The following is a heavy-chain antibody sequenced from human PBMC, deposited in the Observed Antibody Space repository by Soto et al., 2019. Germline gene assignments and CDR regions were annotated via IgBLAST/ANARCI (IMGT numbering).Heavy chain of an antibody. CDR1: GFTFSSYG. Sequence: QVQLVESGGGVVQPGRSLRLSCAASGFTFSSYGMHWVRQAPGTGLEWVAVISYDGSNKYYADSVKGRFTISRDNSKNTLHLQINSVRAEAKGGYYCAKDRRGRYGRRHWFDHWGQGTQVTVS. V-gene: IGHV3-30*18. D-gene: IGHD6-19*01. CDR2: ISYDGSNK. CDR3: AKDRRGRYGRRHWFDH. J-gene: IGHJ5*02.